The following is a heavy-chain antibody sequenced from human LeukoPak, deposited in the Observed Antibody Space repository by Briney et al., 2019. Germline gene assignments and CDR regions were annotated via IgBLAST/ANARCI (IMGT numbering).Heavy chain of an antibody. D-gene: IGHD2-15*01. CDR2: ISAYNGNT. V-gene: IGHV1-18*04. CDR1: GYTFTSYG. CDR3: ARDALNSGYCSGGSCYPSFDY. Sequence: ASVKVSCKASGYTFTSYGISWVRQAPGQGLEWMGWISAYNGNTNYAQKLQGRVTMTTDTSTSTAYMELRSLRSDDTAVYYCARDALNSGYCSGGSCYPSFDYWGQGTLVTVSS. J-gene: IGHJ4*02.